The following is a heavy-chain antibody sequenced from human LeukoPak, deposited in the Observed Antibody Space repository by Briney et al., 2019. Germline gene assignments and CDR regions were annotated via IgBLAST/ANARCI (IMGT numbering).Heavy chain of an antibody. CDR1: GFTFSSYA. J-gene: IGHJ3*02. CDR2: ISGSGGST. CDR3: AKRIVGADDAFDI. Sequence: GGSLRLSCAASGFTFSSYAMSWVRQAPGTGLEWVSAISGSGGSTYYADSVKGRFTISRDNSKNTLYLQMNSLRAEDTAVYYCAKRIVGADDAFDIWGQGTMVTVSS. D-gene: IGHD1-26*01. V-gene: IGHV3-23*01.